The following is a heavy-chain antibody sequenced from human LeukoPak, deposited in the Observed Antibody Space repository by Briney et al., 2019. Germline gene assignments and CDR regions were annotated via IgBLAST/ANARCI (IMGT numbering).Heavy chain of an antibody. V-gene: IGHV4-59*12. Sequence: SETLSLTCTVSGGSISSYYWSWIRQPPGKGLEWIGYIYYSGSTNYNPSLKSRVTISVDTSKNQFSLKLSSVTAADTAVYYCARGDTTMNPLYYWGQGTLVTVSS. CDR3: ARGDTTMNPLYY. CDR2: IYYSGST. J-gene: IGHJ4*02. D-gene: IGHD5-18*01. CDR1: GGSISSYY.